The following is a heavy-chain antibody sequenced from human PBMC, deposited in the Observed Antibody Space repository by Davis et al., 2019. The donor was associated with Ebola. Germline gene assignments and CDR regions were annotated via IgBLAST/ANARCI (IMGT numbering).Heavy chain of an antibody. D-gene: IGHD4-11*01. J-gene: IGHJ5*02. CDR1: GFTFSSHW. V-gene: IGHV3-74*01. CDR3: ARESNYVRFDP. CDR2: INGDGSTT. Sequence: GESLKISCAASGFTFSSHWIHWVRQAPGKGLVWVSRINGDGSTTGYADSVKGRFTTSRDNAKNTLYLQMNSLRAEDTAVYYCARESNYVRFDPWGQGTLVTVSS.